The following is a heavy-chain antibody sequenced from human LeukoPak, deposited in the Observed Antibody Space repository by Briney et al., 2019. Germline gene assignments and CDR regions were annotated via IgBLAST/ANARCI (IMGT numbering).Heavy chain of an antibody. D-gene: IGHD4-17*01. CDR3: ARGIGYGFFDY. Sequence: PGRSLRLSCAASGFTFSSFAVHWVRQAPGKGLEWVAVMSYDGSNEYYADSVKGRFTVSRDNSKSTLYLQINSLRAEDTAVCYCARGIGYGFFDYWGQGTLVTVSS. V-gene: IGHV3-30*01. CDR1: GFTFSSFA. J-gene: IGHJ4*02. CDR2: MSYDGSNE.